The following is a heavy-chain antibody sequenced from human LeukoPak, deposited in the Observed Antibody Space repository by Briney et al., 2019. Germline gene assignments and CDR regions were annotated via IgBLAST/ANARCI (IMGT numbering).Heavy chain of an antibody. CDR1: GGYISSYS. CDR2: IYYSGNT. CDR3: ARGFLGDYFGSGSYYVFDY. J-gene: IGHJ4*02. V-gene: IGHV4-59*12. D-gene: IGHD3-10*01. Sequence: SETLSLTCTVSGGYISSYSWSWIRKPPGKGLEWIGYIYYSGNTNYNPSLKSRVTMSEDTSKNQFSLNLSSVTAADTAVYYCARGFLGDYFGSGSYYVFDYWGQGTLVTVSS.